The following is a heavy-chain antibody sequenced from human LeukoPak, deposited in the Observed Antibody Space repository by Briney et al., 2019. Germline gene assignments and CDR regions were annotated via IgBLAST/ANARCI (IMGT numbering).Heavy chain of an antibody. D-gene: IGHD3-10*01. CDR1: GGTFSSYA. Sequence: GASVKVSCKASGGTFSSYAISWVRQAPGQGLEWMGGIIPIFGTANYAQKFQGRVTITADKSTSTAYMELSSLRSEDTAVYYCARDPHYYGSGKYYYFDYWGQGTLVTVSS. CDR2: IIPIFGTA. CDR3: ARDPHYYGSGKYYYFDY. V-gene: IGHV1-69*06. J-gene: IGHJ4*02.